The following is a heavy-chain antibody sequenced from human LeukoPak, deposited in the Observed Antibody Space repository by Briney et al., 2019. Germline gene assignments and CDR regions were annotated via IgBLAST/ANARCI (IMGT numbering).Heavy chain of an antibody. CDR1: GYTFTGYY. V-gene: IGHV1-2*02. J-gene: IGHJ4*02. Sequence: ASVTVACKASGYTFTGYYMHGVLQAPGHGLEWMGWINPHSGGTNYAQKFQGRVTMTRDTSITTADMELESLRSDDNAGGYFLWTGDDQNKGPLAYWGQGTLVTVSS. CDR3: LWTGDDQNKGPLAY. CDR2: INPHSGGT. D-gene: IGHD3/OR15-3a*01.